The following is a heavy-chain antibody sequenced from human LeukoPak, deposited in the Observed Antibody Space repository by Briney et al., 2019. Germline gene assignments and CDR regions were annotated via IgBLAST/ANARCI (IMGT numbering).Heavy chain of an antibody. Sequence: GGTLRLSCAASGFTFSSYGMIWVRQAPGKGLEWVSGISHSGSSTYLADSVKGRFTVSRDNSKNTLYLQMSSLRADDTAVYYCAKDRPTVYSSSWLHFLDSWGQGTLVTVSS. D-gene: IGHD6-13*01. CDR3: AKDRPTVYSSSWLHFLDS. J-gene: IGHJ4*02. CDR1: GFTFSSYG. V-gene: IGHV3-23*01. CDR2: ISHSGSST.